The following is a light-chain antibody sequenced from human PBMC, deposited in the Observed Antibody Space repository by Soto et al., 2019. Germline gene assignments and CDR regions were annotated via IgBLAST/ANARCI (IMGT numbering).Light chain of an antibody. J-gene: IGKJ1*01. V-gene: IGKV4-1*01. Sequence: DIVMTQSPDSLAVSLGERATINCKSSQSVLFSSNNKNYLAWYQQKPGQPPKLLIYWASTRESGVPDRFSGSGSETDVTLTISSLQAEDVAVYYCQQYYSSPQTFGQGTKVEIK. CDR3: QQYYSSPQT. CDR1: QSVLFSSNNKNY. CDR2: WAS.